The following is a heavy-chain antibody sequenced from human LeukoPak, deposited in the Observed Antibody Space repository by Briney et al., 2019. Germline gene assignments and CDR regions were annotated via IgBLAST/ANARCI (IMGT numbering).Heavy chain of an antibody. CDR3: AREGARYSSSSKGYYYYYMDV. CDR2: INPSGGST. J-gene: IGHJ6*03. D-gene: IGHD6-6*01. CDR1: GYTFTSYY. V-gene: IGHV1-46*01. Sequence: GASVKVSCKASGYTFTSYYMHWVRQAPGQGLEWMGIINPSGGSTSYAQKFQGRVTMTRDMSTSTVYMELSSLRSDDTAVYYCAREGARYSSSSKGYYYYYMDVWGKGTTVTVSS.